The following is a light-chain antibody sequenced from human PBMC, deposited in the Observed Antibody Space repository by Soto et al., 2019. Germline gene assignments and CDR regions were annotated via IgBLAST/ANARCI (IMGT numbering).Light chain of an antibody. CDR3: AAWDDSLNGPV. CDR1: SSNIGLND. CDR2: DTN. V-gene: IGLV1-44*01. Sequence: QYVLTQPPSASGTHGQTVTISCSGSSSNIGLNDVHWYRQLSGTAPQILIYDTNQQATGVPDRFSGSRSGTSASLAIHGLQSDDEADYHCAAWDDSLNGPVFGGGTKLTVL. J-gene: IGLJ2*01.